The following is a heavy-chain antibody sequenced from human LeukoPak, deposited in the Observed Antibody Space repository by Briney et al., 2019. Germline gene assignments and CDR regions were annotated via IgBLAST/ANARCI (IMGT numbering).Heavy chain of an antibody. J-gene: IGHJ4*02. CDR1: GFPDSSNY. D-gene: IGHD3-3*01. V-gene: IGHV3-53*05. CDR2: IYSGGST. CDR3: ARATEWPIFEY. Sequence: PGGSVRLLCAASGFPDSSNYLSWVRQAPGKGLEWVSVIYSGGSTYYADSVKGRFTISRDNSKNTLYLQMNSLRAEDTAVYYCARATEWPIFEYWGQGNLLTASS.